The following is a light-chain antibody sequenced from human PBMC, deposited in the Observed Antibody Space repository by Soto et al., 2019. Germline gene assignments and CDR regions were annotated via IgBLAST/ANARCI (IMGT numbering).Light chain of an antibody. V-gene: IGLV1-40*01. CDR1: SSSIGAGYE. Sequence: QSVLTQPTSVSGAPGQRVTISCSGTSSSIGAGYEVHWYHQLPGTAPKLVVSGNGNRPSGVPDRLSASKSGTSASLAITGLQAEDEGHYYCGTWDSSLSAWVFGGGTKLTVL. CDR2: GNG. J-gene: IGLJ3*02. CDR3: GTWDSSLSAWV.